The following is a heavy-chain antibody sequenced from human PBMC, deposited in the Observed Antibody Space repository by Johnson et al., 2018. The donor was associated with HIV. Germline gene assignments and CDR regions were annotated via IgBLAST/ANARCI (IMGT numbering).Heavy chain of an antibody. J-gene: IGHJ3*02. D-gene: IGHD1-7*01. CDR3: ARERNYGTHAAFDI. Sequence: VQLVESGGGLVQPGGSLRLSCAASGFTFSSYWMSWVRQAPGKGLEWVANIKQDGSEKYYVDSVKGRFTISRDNSRNRLYIQMNSLRVEDTGVYYCARERNYGTHAAFDIWGQGTMVTVSS. CDR1: GFTFSSYW. V-gene: IGHV3-7*01. CDR2: IKQDGSEK.